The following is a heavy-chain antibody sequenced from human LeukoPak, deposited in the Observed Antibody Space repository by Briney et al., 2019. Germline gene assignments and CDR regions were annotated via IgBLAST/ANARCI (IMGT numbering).Heavy chain of an antibody. D-gene: IGHD3-22*01. CDR1: GYTFTHHG. J-gene: IGHJ4*02. CDR2: ISCYNGDT. CDR3: ARDPSNSSGYHAHFDS. V-gene: IGHV1-18*01. Sequence: ASVKVSCKASGYTFTHHGISWVRQAPGQGLEWMGWISCYNGDTMYAQNVQGRVTMTTDTSTRTAYIELRSLRSDDTAMYYCARDPSNSSGYHAHFDSWGQGTLVTVS.